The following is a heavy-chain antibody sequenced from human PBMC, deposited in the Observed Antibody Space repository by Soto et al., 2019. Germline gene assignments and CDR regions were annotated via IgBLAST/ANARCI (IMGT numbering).Heavy chain of an antibody. CDR1: GGSISSGDYY. D-gene: IGHD3-16*02. J-gene: IGHJ4*02. V-gene: IGHV4-30-4*01. Sequence: SETLSLTCTVSGGSISSGDYYWSWIRQPPGKGLEWIGYIYYSGSTYYNPSLKSRVTISVDTSKNQFSLKLSSVTAADTAVYYCARVIGGPAYFDYWGQGTLVTVSS. CDR2: IYYSGST. CDR3: ARVIGGPAYFDY.